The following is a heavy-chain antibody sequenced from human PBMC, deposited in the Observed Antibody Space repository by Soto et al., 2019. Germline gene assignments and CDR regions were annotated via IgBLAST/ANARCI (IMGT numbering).Heavy chain of an antibody. V-gene: IGHV3-23*01. D-gene: IGHD2-8*01. CDR2: ISGSGGST. Sequence: GGSLRLSCAASGFTFSSYAMSWVRQAPGKGLEWVSAISGSGGSTYYADSVKGRFTISRDNSKNTLYLQMNSLRAEDTAVYYCAKALQPLGYCTNGVCPCRFSLSYYYGMDVWGQGTTVTVSS. CDR3: AKALQPLGYCTNGVCPCRFSLSYYYGMDV. J-gene: IGHJ6*02. CDR1: GFTFSSYA.